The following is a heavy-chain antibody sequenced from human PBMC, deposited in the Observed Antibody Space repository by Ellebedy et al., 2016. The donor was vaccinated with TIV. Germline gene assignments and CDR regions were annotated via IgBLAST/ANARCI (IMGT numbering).Heavy chain of an antibody. Sequence: GESLKISCAASTFTFSSYGMHWVRQTPGKGLEWVAVISYDGMNTYYTYSVKGRCTISRDNSKNTLFLQMNSLRAEDTAVYDCAKEVYGDHPGYYNYGMDVWGQGTTVTVS. CDR2: ISYDGMNT. CDR3: AKEVYGDHPGYYNYGMDV. D-gene: IGHD4-17*01. V-gene: IGHV3-30*18. CDR1: TFTFSSYG. J-gene: IGHJ6*02.